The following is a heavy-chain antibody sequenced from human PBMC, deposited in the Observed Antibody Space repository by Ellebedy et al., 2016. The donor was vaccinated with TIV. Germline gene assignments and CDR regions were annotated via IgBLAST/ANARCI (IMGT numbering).Heavy chain of an antibody. D-gene: IGHD2-21*02. CDR1: GGSVNSLSYY. V-gene: IGHV4-39*01. J-gene: IGHJ6*02. CDR3: ARLTSVTPYYGVDV. Sequence: MPGGSLRLSCTVSGGSVNSLSYYWGWIRQPPGKGLEWIGNIHDSGSTKYSPSLKSRVTISIDTSKNQFSLKLTSLTAADTAVYYCARLTSVTPYYGVDVWGQGTTVTVSS. CDR2: IHDSGST.